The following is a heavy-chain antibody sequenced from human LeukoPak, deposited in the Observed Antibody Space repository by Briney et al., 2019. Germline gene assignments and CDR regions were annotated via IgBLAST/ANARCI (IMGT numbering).Heavy chain of an antibody. Sequence: SETLSLTCAAYGGSFSGYYWSWIRQPPGKGLEWIGEINHSGSTNYNPSLKSRVTISVDTSKNQFSLKLSSVTAADTAVYYCARLQRWLQLGIDYRGQGTLVTVSS. D-gene: IGHD5-24*01. CDR2: INHSGST. V-gene: IGHV4-34*01. CDR1: GGSFSGYY. J-gene: IGHJ4*02. CDR3: ARLQRWLQLGIDY.